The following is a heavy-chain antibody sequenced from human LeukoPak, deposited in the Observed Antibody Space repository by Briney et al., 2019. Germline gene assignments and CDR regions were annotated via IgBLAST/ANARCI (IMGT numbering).Heavy chain of an antibody. V-gene: IGHV3-53*01. CDR2: IYSGGNT. CDR1: GFIVSSNS. J-gene: IGHJ4*02. Sequence: GGSLRLSCAASGFIVSSNSVTWVRRAPGEGLQWVSVIYSGGNTYYADAVKGRFTISRDNSKNTLYLQMNSLRAEDTAVYYCAKSCGVSCYSDFDYWGQGTLVTVSS. D-gene: IGHD2-15*01. CDR3: AKSCGVSCYSDFDY.